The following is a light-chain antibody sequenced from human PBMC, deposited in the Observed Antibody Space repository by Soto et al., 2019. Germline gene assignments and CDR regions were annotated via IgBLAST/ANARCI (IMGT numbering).Light chain of an antibody. CDR3: SSYTTSSTRV. CDR1: SSDVGAYDF. CDR2: EVR. Sequence: QSVLTQPASVSGSPGQSITISCTGTSSDVGAYDFVSWYQQHPDKAPKLMIYEVRNRPSGVSNRFSGSKSVNTATLTISGLQAEDEADDYCSSYTTSSTRVFGTGTKLTVL. J-gene: IGLJ1*01. V-gene: IGLV2-14*03.